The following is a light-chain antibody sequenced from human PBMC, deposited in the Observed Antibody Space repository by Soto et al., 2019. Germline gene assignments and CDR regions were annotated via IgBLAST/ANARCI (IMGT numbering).Light chain of an antibody. CDR3: QQYDNVVWTFT. CDR2: DAS. CDR1: QDISNY. Sequence: DIQMTQSPSSLSASVGDRVTITCQASQDISNYLNWYQQKPCKAPKLLIYDASNLDTGSPSRFSGIGSGTDFTFTITSLQPEDTATYYCQQYDNVVWTFTFGQGTKLDIK. V-gene: IGKV1-33*01. J-gene: IGKJ2*01.